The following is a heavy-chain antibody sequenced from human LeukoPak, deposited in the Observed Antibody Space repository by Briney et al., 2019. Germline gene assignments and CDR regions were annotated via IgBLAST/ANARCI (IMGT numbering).Heavy chain of an antibody. V-gene: IGHV3-23*01. CDR1: GXTFRLYV. CDR2: VSASGGSP. J-gene: IGHJ4*02. CDR3: AKGDWADS. Sequence: GGSLRLSCAASGXTFRLYVVTWVPQAPGKGPEWVSAVSASGGSPYSADYVKGRFIISRDNSKNTLFLQMNSLRADDTAVYDCAKGDWADSWGQGTLVTVSS. D-gene: IGHD3-9*01.